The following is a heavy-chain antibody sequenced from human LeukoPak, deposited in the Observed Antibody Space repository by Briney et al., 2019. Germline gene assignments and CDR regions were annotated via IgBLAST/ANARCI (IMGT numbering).Heavy chain of an antibody. D-gene: IGHD6-6*01. CDR3: AKAEYRTRPPPWYLDL. CDR1: GFRFGEYA. J-gene: IGHJ2*01. Sequence: SLRLSCAASGFRFGEYAMNWVGQAPGRGREGVSSVSWNSRTIGYADAVKGRCTIARDNAKNSLYLQINSLRAEDTALYYCAKAEYRTRPPPWYLDLWGRGTLVTVSS. V-gene: IGHV3-9*01. CDR2: VSWNSRTI.